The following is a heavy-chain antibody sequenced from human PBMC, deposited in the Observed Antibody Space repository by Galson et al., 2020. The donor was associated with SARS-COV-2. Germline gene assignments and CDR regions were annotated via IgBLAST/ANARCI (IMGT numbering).Heavy chain of an antibody. J-gene: IGHJ4*02. CDR2: ISGHNGKT. V-gene: IGHV1-18*01. CDR1: GYTFRNFG. D-gene: IGHD3-3*01. Sequence: ASVKVSCKASGYTFRNFGISWVRQAPGQGLEWMGWISGHNGKTNYAQKFQDRVTLTTDTSTSTAYLYLRSLRSDDTAVYYCARDGEGVEWLFSSNHPSSDYWGQGTLVTVSS. CDR3: ARDGEGVEWLFSSNHPSSDY.